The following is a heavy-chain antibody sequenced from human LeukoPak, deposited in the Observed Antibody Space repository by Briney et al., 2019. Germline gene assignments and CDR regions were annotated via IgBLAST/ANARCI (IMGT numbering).Heavy chain of an antibody. Sequence: SVKVSCKASGFTFSTSAVQWVRQARGQRLEWIGWIVVGSGDTDYAQKFQERVTITRDMATSTAYMELSSLTSEDTAIYYCARVLPGGGGSPDYWGQGILVTVSS. CDR3: ARVLPGGGGSPDY. CDR1: GFTFSTSA. V-gene: IGHV1-58*01. J-gene: IGHJ4*02. D-gene: IGHD1-26*01. CDR2: IVVGSGDT.